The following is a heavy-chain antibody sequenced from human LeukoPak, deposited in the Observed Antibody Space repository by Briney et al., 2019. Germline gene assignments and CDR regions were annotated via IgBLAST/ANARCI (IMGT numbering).Heavy chain of an antibody. J-gene: IGHJ4*02. V-gene: IGHV4-34*01. CDR1: GGSFSGYY. CDR3: ARTPRVSWVSRHSSSWYPRQNPRHTCFDY. CDR2: INHSGST. Sequence: SETLSLTCAVYGGSFSGYYWCWIRQRPPTGQERIGVINHSGSTNSNPSPTSRVTISVATSKHQFSLKLSSVPAADTAVYYCARTPRVSWVSRHSSSWYPRQNPRHTCFDYWVQGRMVTVSS. D-gene: IGHD6-13*01.